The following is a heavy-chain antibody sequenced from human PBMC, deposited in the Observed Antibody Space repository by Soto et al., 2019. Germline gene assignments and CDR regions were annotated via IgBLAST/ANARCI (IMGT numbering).Heavy chain of an antibody. CDR1: GGTFSSYA. V-gene: IGHV1-69*01. CDR2: IIPIFGTA. J-gene: IGHJ6*02. D-gene: IGHD2-2*02. Sequence: QVQLVQSGAEVKKPGSSVKVSCKASGGTFSSYAISWVRQAPGQGLEWMGGIIPIFGTANYAQKFQGRVTITADESTSTAYMELSSLRSEDTAVYYCASDDIVVVPAAIPRGKEIYYGMDVWGQGTTVTVSS. CDR3: ASDDIVVVPAAIPRGKEIYYGMDV.